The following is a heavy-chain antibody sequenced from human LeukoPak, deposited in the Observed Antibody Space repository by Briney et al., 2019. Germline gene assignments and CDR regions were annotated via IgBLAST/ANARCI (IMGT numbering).Heavy chain of an antibody. V-gene: IGHV3-23*01. J-gene: IGHJ6*03. CDR2: ISGNGGSI. CDR1: GFTFSNFV. CDR3: AKGYYYMDV. Sequence: GGSLRLSCAASGFTFSNFVMSWVRQAPGKGLEWVSVISGNGGSIFYADSVKGRFTISRDNSKNTLFLQMNSLRAEDTATYYCAKGYYYMDVWGKGTTVTISS.